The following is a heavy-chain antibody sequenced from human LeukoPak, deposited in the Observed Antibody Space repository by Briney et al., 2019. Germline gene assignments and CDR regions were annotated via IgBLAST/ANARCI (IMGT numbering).Heavy chain of an antibody. D-gene: IGHD5-12*01. Sequence: ASVNLSCKASGYTFTSYGISWVRQAPGQGLEWMGWISAYNGNTNYAQTLQGRVTMTTDTPTSTPYMELRSLRSDDTAVYYCARILDIVARGGPYYYGMDVWGQGTTVTVSS. CDR2: ISAYNGNT. J-gene: IGHJ6*02. CDR3: ARILDIVARGGPYYYGMDV. CDR1: GYTFTSYG. V-gene: IGHV1-18*01.